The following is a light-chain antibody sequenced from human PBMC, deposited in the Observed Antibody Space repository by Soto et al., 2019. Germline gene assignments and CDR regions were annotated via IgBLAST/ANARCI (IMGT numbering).Light chain of an antibody. CDR3: QQYGSSPRT. Sequence: DIQVTQSPSTLSASVGDRVIFTCRASQSISSWLAWYQQKPGKAPKLLIYDASSLESGVPSRFSGSGSGTEFTLTISRLHPDDFATYYCQQYGSSPRTFGQGTKVDIK. CDR1: QSISSW. J-gene: IGKJ1*01. V-gene: IGKV1-5*01. CDR2: DAS.